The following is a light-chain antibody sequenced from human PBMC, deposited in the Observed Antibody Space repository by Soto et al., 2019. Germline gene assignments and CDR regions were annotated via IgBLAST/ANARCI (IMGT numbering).Light chain of an antibody. J-gene: IGKJ1*01. Sequence: EIVLTQSPATLSLSPGERATLSCRASQSVRSYLAWYQQKPGQAPRLLIHDASRRATGIPVRFIGGGSGTDFTLTISRLEPEDFGVYYCQQRTNWLWTFGQGPRVEI. CDR1: QSVRSY. CDR3: QQRTNWLWT. V-gene: IGKV3-11*01. CDR2: DAS.